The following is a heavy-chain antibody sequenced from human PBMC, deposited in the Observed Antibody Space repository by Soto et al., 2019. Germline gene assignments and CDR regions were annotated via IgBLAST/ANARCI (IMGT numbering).Heavy chain of an antibody. V-gene: IGHV4-59*01. D-gene: IGHD2-2*01. CDR1: GGSISSYY. Sequence: SETLSLTCTVSGGSISSYYWSWIRQPPGKGLEWIGYIYYSGSTNYNPSLKSRVTISVDTPKNQFYLKLTSVTASDTALHYRARLDVVVPAAIVGERFDPWGQGNLVTVSS. CDR3: ARLDVVVPAAIVGERFDP. CDR2: IYYSGST. J-gene: IGHJ5*02.